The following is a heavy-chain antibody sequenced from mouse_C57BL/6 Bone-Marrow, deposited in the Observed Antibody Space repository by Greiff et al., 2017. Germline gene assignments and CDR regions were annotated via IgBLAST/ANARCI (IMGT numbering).Heavy chain of an antibody. D-gene: IGHD1-1*02. CDR1: GFNIKDDY. CDR3: TTGSPWFAY. V-gene: IGHV14-4*01. J-gene: IGHJ3*01. CDR2: IDPENGDT. Sequence: VQLQQSGAELVRPGASVKLSCTASGFNIKDDYMHWVKQRPEQGLEWIGWIDPENGDTEYASKFQGKANITADTSSNTAYLQLSSLTSEDTAVYYCTTGSPWFAYWGQGTLVTVSA.